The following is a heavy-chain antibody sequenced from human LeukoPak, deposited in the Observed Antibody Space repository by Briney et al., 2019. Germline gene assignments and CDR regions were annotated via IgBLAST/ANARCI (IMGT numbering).Heavy chain of an antibody. CDR2: ISYDGSNK. D-gene: IGHD5-12*01. CDR3: ARAERGYSGYLYFDY. V-gene: IGHV3-30*04. Sequence: GGSLRLSCAASGFTFSSYAMSWVRQAPGKGLEWVAVISYDGSNKYYADSVKGRFTISRDNSKNTLYLQMNSLRAEDTAVYYCARAERGYSGYLYFDYWGQGTLVTVSS. CDR1: GFTFSSYA. J-gene: IGHJ4*02.